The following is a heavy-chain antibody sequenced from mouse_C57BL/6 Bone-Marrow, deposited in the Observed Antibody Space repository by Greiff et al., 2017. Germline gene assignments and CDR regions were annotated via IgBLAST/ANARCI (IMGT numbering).Heavy chain of an antibody. Sequence: EVMLVESGGGLVKPGGSLKLSCAASGFTFSSYAMSWVRQTPEKRLEWVATISDGGSYTYYPDNVKGRFTISRDNAKNNLYLQMSHLKSEDTAMYYCARVYGNYNDYFDYWGQGTTLTVSS. CDR2: ISDGGSYT. CDR3: ARVYGNYNDYFDY. D-gene: IGHD2-10*02. CDR1: GFTFSSYA. V-gene: IGHV5-4*03. J-gene: IGHJ2*01.